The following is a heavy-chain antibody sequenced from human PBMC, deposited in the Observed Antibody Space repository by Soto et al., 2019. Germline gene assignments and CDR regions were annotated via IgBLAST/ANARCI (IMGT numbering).Heavy chain of an antibody. J-gene: IGHJ5*02. V-gene: IGHV3-7*03. CDR2: INQDGSQK. D-gene: IGHD6-13*01. CDR1: GFAFRSHW. Sequence: GGSLRLSCGASGFAFRSHWMSWVRQAPGKGLEWVANINQDGSQKYYVDSVKGRFTISRDNAKNSVYLQMNSLRAEDTAVYYCAKDPFGQQLVQGHWFDPWGQGTLVTVSS. CDR3: AKDPFGQQLVQGHWFDP.